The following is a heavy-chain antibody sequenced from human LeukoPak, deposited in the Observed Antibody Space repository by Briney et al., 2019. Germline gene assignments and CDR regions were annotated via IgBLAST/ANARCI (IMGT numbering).Heavy chain of an antibody. J-gene: IGHJ4*02. CDR1: VGTFSSYA. V-gene: IGHV1-69*04. D-gene: IGHD1-26*01. CDR3: ARVSSGSYSS. Sequence: GASVNVSCKASVGTFSSYAISWVRQAPGQGLEWMGRIIPILGIANYAQKFQGRVTITADKSTSTAYMELSSLRSEDTAVYYCARVSSGSYSSWGQGTLVTVSS. CDR2: IIPILGIA.